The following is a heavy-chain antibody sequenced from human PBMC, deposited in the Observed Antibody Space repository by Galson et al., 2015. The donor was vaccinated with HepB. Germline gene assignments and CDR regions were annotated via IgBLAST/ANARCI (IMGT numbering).Heavy chain of an antibody. CDR3: ARGGRFMIVVDPDY. CDR2: IWYDGSNK. Sequence: SLRLSCAASGFTFSSYGMHWVRQAPGKGLEWVAVIWYDGSNKYYADSVKGRFTISRDNSKNTLYLQMNSLRAEDTAVYYCARGGRFMIVVDPDYWGQGTLVTVSS. CDR1: GFTFSSYG. D-gene: IGHD3-22*01. V-gene: IGHV3-33*01. J-gene: IGHJ4*02.